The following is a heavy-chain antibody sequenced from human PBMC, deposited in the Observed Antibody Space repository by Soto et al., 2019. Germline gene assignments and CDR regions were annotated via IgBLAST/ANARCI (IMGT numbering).Heavy chain of an antibody. CDR3: ASRYYYGSGSYYSGAFDI. CDR2: ISYDGSNK. Sequence: QVQLVESGGGVVQPGRSLRLSCAASGFTFSSYAMHWVRQAPGKGLEWVAVISYDGSNKYYADSVKGRFTISRDNSKNTLYLQRNSLRAEDTAVYYCASRYYYGSGSYYSGAFDIWGQGTMVTVSS. J-gene: IGHJ3*02. V-gene: IGHV3-30-3*01. CDR1: GFTFSSYA. D-gene: IGHD3-10*01.